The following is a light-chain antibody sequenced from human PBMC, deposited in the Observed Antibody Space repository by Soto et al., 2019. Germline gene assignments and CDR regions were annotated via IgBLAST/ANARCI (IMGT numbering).Light chain of an antibody. J-gene: IGLJ7*01. CDR2: EVY. CDR1: SSDVGGYNY. Sequence: QSALTQPPSASGSPGQSVTISCTGTSSDVGGYNYVSWYQHHPDKAPKLIIYEVYKRPSGVPDRFSGSKSGNTASLTVSGLQAEDDAEYYCSSYAASDSFVVFGGGTQLTVL. V-gene: IGLV2-8*01. CDR3: SSYAASDSFVV.